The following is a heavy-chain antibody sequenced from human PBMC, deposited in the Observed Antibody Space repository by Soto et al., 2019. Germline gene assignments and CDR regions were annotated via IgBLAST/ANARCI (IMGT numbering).Heavy chain of an antibody. Sequence: QVQLVESGGALVKPGGSLRLSCAASGFSFRDYYMSWIRQAPGKGLEWISYISGSGNTIYYADSVKGRFIISRDNAKNSLFLQMNSLIADDTAVYYCARDRLPMVVVVMGWFDPWGQGTLVTVSS. CDR3: ARDRLPMVVVVMGWFDP. CDR1: GFSFRDYY. CDR2: ISGSGNTI. V-gene: IGHV3-11*01. D-gene: IGHD3-22*01. J-gene: IGHJ5*02.